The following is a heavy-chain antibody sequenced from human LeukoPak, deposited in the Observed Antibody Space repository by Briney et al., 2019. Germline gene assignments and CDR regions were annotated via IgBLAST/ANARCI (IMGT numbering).Heavy chain of an antibody. Sequence: GGSLRLSCAASGFTFSSYGMHWVRQAPGKGLEWVAFIRYDGSNKYYADSVKGRFTSSRDNSKNTLYLQMNSLRAEDTAVYYCAKDGGYCSGGSCYPEYFQHWGQGTLVTVSS. D-gene: IGHD2-15*01. J-gene: IGHJ1*01. CDR1: GFTFSSYG. CDR2: IRYDGSNK. V-gene: IGHV3-30*02. CDR3: AKDGGYCSGGSCYPEYFQH.